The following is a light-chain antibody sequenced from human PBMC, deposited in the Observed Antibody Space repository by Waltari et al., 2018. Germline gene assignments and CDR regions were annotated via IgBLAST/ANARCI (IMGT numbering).Light chain of an antibody. Sequence: QSALPQPASVSGSPGQSITLSCTGTSSAVGGYTYVPWYQRDPGKAPKLMIYDVNKRPSGVSDRFSGSKSGNTASLTISGLQTEDEADYYCTSYTSSSTYVFGIGTKVTVL. J-gene: IGLJ1*01. V-gene: IGLV2-14*03. CDR2: DVN. CDR1: SSAVGGYTY. CDR3: TSYTSSSTYV.